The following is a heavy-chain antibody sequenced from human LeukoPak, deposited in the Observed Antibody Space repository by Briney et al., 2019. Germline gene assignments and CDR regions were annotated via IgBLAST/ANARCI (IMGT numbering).Heavy chain of an antibody. D-gene: IGHD3-22*01. CDR2: IYHSGST. CDR3: AREDSSGYYPSGAFDI. J-gene: IGHJ3*02. CDR1: GGSISSSNW. V-gene: IGHV4-4*02. Sequence: PSETLSLTCAVSGGSISSSNWWSWVRQPPGKGLEWIGEIYHSGSTNYNPSLKSRVTISVDKSKNQFSLKLSSVTAADTAVYYCAREDSSGYYPSGAFDIWGQGTMVTVSS.